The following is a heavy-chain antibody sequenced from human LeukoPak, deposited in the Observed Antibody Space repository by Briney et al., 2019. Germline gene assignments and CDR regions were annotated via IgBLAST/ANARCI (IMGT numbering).Heavy chain of an antibody. CDR1: GGSISSYY. CDR2: IYYGGST. D-gene: IGHD6-19*01. Sequence: SETLSLTCTVSGGSISSYYWSWIRQPPGKGLEWIGYIYYGGSTNYNPSLKSRVTISVDTSKNQFSLKLSSVTAADTAVYYCARDVSVWLYPWYSSGTYYYYYMDVWGKGTTVTVSS. CDR3: ARDVSVWLYPWYSSGTYYYYYMDV. J-gene: IGHJ6*03. V-gene: IGHV4-59*01.